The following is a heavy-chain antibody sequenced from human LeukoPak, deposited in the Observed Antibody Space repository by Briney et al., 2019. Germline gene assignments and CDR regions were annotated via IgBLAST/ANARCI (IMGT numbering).Heavy chain of an antibody. D-gene: IGHD5-24*01. CDR2: ISAYNGNT. V-gene: IGHV1-18*01. Sequence: ASVKVSCKASGYTFTSYGISWVRQAPGQGLEWMGWISAYNGNTNYAQKLQRRVTMSTDTSTSTGYMELRSLRSDDTAVYYCARGLQETLAWLKALSAFDIWGQGTMVTVSS. CDR3: ARGLQETLAWLKALSAFDI. CDR1: GYTFTSYG. J-gene: IGHJ3*02.